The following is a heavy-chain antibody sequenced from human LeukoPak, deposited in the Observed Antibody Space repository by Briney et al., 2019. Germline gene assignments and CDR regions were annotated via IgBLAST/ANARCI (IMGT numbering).Heavy chain of an antibody. CDR1: GGTFSSYA. CDR2: IIPILGIA. Sequence: SVKVSCKASGGTFSSYAISWVRQAPGQGLEWMGRIIPILGIATHAQKFQGRVTITADKSTSTAYMELSSLRSDDTAVYYCARDRRICSSTSCYTAAFDIWGQGTMVTVSS. J-gene: IGHJ3*02. D-gene: IGHD2-2*02. CDR3: ARDRRICSSTSCYTAAFDI. V-gene: IGHV1-69*04.